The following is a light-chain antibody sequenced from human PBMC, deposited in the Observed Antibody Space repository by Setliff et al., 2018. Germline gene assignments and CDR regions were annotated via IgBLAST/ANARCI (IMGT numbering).Light chain of an antibody. V-gene: IGLV1-51*01. CDR3: GTWDSSLSYVV. J-gene: IGLJ2*01. CDR2: DNN. Sequence: QSVLTQPPSVSAAPGQKVTISCSGSSSNIGNNYVSWYQQLPGTAPKLLIYDNNKRPSGIPDRFSGSKSGTSATLGITGLQTGDEADYYCGTWDSSLSYVVFGGGTKGTVL. CDR1: SSNIGNNY.